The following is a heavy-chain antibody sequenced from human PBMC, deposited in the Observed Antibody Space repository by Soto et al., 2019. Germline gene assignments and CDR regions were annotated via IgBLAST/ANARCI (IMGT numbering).Heavy chain of an antibody. Sequence: SETLSLTCTVSGGSISSGGYYWSWIRQHPGKGLEWIGYIYYIGSTYYNPSLKSRVTISVDTSKNQFSLKLSSVTAADTAVYYCARVRSNYYYYYYYMDVWGKGTTVTVSS. CDR1: GGSISSGGYY. CDR2: IYYIGST. V-gene: IGHV4-31*03. D-gene: IGHD4-4*01. CDR3: ARVRSNYYYYYYYMDV. J-gene: IGHJ6*03.